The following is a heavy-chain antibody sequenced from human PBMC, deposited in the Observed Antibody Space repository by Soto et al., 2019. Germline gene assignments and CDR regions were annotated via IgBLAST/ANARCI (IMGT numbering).Heavy chain of an antibody. D-gene: IGHD6-6*01. Sequence: QVQLQQWGAGLLKPSETLSLTCAVYGGSFSGYYWSWIRQPPVKGLEWIGEINQSGSTNYNPSLKSRVTLSGDTSRNQFSLKLSAVTAADTAVYYCAIGTSIAARPTGFDYWGQGTLVTVSS. V-gene: IGHV4-34*01. CDR1: GGSFSGYY. J-gene: IGHJ4*02. CDR3: AIGTSIAARPTGFDY. CDR2: INQSGST.